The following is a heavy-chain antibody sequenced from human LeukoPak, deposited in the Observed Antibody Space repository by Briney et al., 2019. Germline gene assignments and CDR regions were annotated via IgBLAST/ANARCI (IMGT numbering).Heavy chain of an antibody. J-gene: IGHJ3*02. CDR1: GFTFSSYA. V-gene: IGHV3-23*01. D-gene: IGHD3-3*01. CDR3: AKSSGVTIFGVVDNAFDI. Sequence: GGSLRLSCAASGFTFSSYAMSWVRQAPGKVLEWVSAISGSGGSTCYADSVKGRFTISRDNSKNTLYLQMNSLRAEDTAVYYCAKSSGVTIFGVVDNAFDIWGQGTMVTVSS. CDR2: ISGSGGST.